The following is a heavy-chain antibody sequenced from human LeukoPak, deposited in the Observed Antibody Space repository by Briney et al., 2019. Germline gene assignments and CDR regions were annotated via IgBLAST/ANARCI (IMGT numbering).Heavy chain of an antibody. Sequence: GGSLRLSCAASGFTFSSYAMSWVRQAPGKGLEWVSAISGSGGSTYYADSVKGRFTISRDNSKNTVYLQMNDLRAEDTAVYYCARDLTGAVFDFWGQGTLVTVSS. CDR1: GFTFSSYA. V-gene: IGHV3-23*01. CDR2: ISGSGGST. D-gene: IGHD1-26*01. J-gene: IGHJ4*02. CDR3: ARDLTGAVFDF.